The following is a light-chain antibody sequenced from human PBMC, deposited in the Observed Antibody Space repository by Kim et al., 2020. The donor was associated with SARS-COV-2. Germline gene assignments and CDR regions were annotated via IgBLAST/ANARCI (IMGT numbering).Light chain of an antibody. CDR3: QQRSNWPLT. V-gene: IGKV3-11*01. Sequence: LSPGERATLSCRASQSVSSYLVWYQQKPGQAPRLLIFDATHRATGIPARFSGSGSGTDFTLTISSLEPEDFAVYYCQQRSNWPLTFGGGTKVEIK. CDR1: QSVSSY. J-gene: IGKJ4*01. CDR2: DAT.